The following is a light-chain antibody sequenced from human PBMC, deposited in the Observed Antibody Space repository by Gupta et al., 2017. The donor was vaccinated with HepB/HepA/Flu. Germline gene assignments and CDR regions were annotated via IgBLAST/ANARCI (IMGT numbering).Light chain of an antibody. V-gene: IGKV1D-13*01. J-gene: IGKJ4*01. Sequence: AILLTSPPSSLSASVGDRVTITCRASQGISSALAWYQQKPGKPPKLLINDASSLESEVPSRVSGSGSGTDFTLTISSLQPEDVATYYWQQSYNYVSFGGGTKVEIK. CDR2: DAS. CDR3: QQSYNYVS. CDR1: QGISSA.